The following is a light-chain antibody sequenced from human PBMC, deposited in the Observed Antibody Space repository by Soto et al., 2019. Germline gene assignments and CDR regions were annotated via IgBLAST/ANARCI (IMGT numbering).Light chain of an antibody. V-gene: IGKV3-11*01. CDR2: DAS. CDR1: QSVSSY. J-gene: IGKJ1*01. Sequence: EIVLTQSPATLSLSPGERATLSCRASQSVSSYLAWNQQKPGQAPRLLIYDASNRATGIPARFSGSGSGTDFTLTISSLEPEDFADYYCQQRSNWSWTFGQGTKVEIK. CDR3: QQRSNWSWT.